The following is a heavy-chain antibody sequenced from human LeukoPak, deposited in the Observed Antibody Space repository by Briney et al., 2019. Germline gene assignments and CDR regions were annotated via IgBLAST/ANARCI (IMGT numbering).Heavy chain of an antibody. CDR2: INWNGAST. CDR3: AGGDRNGGYFDY. Sequence: GGSLRLSCAASGFSLDDHGMSRVRQVPGKGLEWVSGINWNGASTGYGDSVKGRFTITRDNAKNSLYLQMNSLSTEDTALYYCAGGDRNGGYFDYWGQGILVTVSS. CDR1: GFSLDDHG. J-gene: IGHJ4*02. V-gene: IGHV3-20*04. D-gene: IGHD5-24*01.